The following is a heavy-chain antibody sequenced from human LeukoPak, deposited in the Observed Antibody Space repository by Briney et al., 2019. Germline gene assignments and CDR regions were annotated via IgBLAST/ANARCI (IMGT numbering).Heavy chain of an antibody. CDR3: ARRSPIYCSGGSCCSGAFDI. D-gene: IGHD2-15*01. CDR2: IYYSGST. J-gene: IGHJ3*02. V-gene: IGHV4-59*08. Sequence: PSETLSLTCAVSGGSISSYYWSWIRQPPGKGLEWIGYIYYSGSTNYNPSLKSRVTISVDTSKNQFSLKLSSVTAADTAVYYCARRSPIYCSGGSCCSGAFDIWGQGTMVTVSS. CDR1: GGSISSYY.